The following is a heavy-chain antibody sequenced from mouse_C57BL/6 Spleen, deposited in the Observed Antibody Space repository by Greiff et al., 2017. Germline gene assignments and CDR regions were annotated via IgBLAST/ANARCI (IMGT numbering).Heavy chain of an antibody. D-gene: IGHD2-4*01. CDR3: ARGDYPDGVAY. CDR1: GYTFTSYW. J-gene: IGHJ3*01. V-gene: IGHV1-55*01. Sequence: QVQLQQPGAELVKPGASVKMSCKASGYTFTSYWIHWVKQRPGQGLAWIGDIYPCSGSTNYNEKFKGKATLTVDTSSSTAYMQLSSLTSEDSAVYYCARGDYPDGVAYWGQGTLVTVSA. CDR2: IYPCSGST.